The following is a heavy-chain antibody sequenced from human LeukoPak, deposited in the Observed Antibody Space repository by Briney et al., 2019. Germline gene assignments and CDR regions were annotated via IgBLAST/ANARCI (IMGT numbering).Heavy chain of an antibody. J-gene: IGHJ4*02. Sequence: GGSLRLSCAASGFTFSSYAMSWVRQAPGKGLEWVSAISGSGGSTYYADSVKGRFTISRDNSKNTLYPQMNSLRAEDTAVYYCAKKRWLQLRDWVTGYWGQGTLVTVSS. CDR1: GFTFSSYA. D-gene: IGHD5-24*01. V-gene: IGHV3-23*01. CDR3: AKKRWLQLRDWVTGY. CDR2: ISGSGGST.